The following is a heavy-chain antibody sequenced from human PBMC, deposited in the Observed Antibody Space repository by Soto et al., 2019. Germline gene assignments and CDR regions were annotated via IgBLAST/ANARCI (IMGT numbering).Heavy chain of an antibody. D-gene: IGHD3-9*01. V-gene: IGHV1-69*13. CDR2: IIPIFATA. CDR1: GGTFSSYA. CDR3: ARRRRDILNGYGMDV. Sequence: SVKVSCKASGGTFSSYAISWVRQAPVQGLEWMGWIIPIFATANYAQKFQGRVTITADESTSTAYMELSSLRSEDTAVYYCARRRRDILNGYGMDVWGQGTKVTVSS. J-gene: IGHJ6*02.